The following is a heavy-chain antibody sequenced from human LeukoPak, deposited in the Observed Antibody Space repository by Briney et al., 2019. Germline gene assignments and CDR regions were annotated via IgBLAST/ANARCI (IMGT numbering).Heavy chain of an antibody. Sequence: SETLSLTCTVSGGSIGSYYWNWIRQAPGKGLEWIGYIHYSGSTNHNSSLKCRVNISVDTSKNQYSLKLSSVTAADTAVYYCARDGVAGGFDYWGQGTLVTVSS. D-gene: IGHD6-19*01. CDR1: GGSIGSYY. V-gene: IGHV4-59*01. CDR3: ARDGVAGGFDY. CDR2: IHYSGST. J-gene: IGHJ4*02.